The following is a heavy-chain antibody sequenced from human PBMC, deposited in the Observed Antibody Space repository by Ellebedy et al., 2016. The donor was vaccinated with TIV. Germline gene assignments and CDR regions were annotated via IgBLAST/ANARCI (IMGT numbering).Heavy chain of an antibody. J-gene: IGHJ4*02. Sequence: GESLKISCAASGFTFSTYWMSWVRQAPGKGLERVANMNQVGSEQYSVDSVKGRFTISRDNAKRSLYLQMNSLRAEDTDVYYCARDPKPSGDTGYGDYWGQGAVVTVSS. CDR1: GFTFSTYW. D-gene: IGHD5-12*01. CDR2: MNQVGSEQ. CDR3: ARDPKPSGDTGYGDY. V-gene: IGHV3-7*03.